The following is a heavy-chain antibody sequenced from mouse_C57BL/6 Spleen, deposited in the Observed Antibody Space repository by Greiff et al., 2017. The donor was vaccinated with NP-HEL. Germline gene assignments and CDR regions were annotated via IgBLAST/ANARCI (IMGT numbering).Heavy chain of an antibody. V-gene: IGHV1-39*01. CDR3: ARWGTTVDYYAMDY. CDR1: GYSFTDYN. Sequence: EVQLQQSGPELVKPGASVKISCKASGYSFTDYNMNWVKQSNGKSLEWIGVINPNYGTTSYNQKFKGKATLTVNQSSSTAYMQLNSLTSEDSAVYYCARWGTTVDYYAMDYWGQGTSVTVSS. D-gene: IGHD1-1*01. CDR2: INPNYGTT. J-gene: IGHJ4*01.